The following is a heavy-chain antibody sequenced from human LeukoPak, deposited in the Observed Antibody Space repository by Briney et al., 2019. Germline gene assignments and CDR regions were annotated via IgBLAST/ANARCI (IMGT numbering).Heavy chain of an antibody. CDR1: GFTFSSYS. Sequence: GGSLRLSCAASGFTFSSYSMNWVRQAPGKGLERVSYISSSSSSTTYYADSVKGRFTISRDNAKNSLYLQMNSLRAEDTAVYYCARDLVPPIFLAAAGPLDYWGQGTLVTVSS. CDR3: ARDLVPPIFLAAAGPLDY. D-gene: IGHD6-13*01. CDR2: ISSSSSSTT. J-gene: IGHJ4*02. V-gene: IGHV3-48*01.